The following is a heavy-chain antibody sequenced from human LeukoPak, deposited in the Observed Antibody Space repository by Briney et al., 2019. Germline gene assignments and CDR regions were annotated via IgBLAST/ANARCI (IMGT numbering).Heavy chain of an antibody. V-gene: IGHV4-59*01. Sequence: SETLSLTCTASSGSIRTSYCSWIRQPPGKGLEWIGYIYYSGSTNYNPSLKSRVTISVDTSRNQFSLKLSSVTAADTAVYYCARAPNPDFFDDWGQGTLVTVSS. CDR1: SGSIRTSY. D-gene: IGHD2-8*01. CDR3: ARAPNPDFFDD. CDR2: IYYSGST. J-gene: IGHJ4*02.